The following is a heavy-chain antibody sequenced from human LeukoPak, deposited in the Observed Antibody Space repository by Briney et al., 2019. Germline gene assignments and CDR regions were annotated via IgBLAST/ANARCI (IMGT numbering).Heavy chain of an antibody. D-gene: IGHD4-23*01. V-gene: IGHV3-23*01. CDR1: GFTFSSYG. Sequence: PGGSLRLSCAASGFTFSSYGMSWVRQAPGKGLEWVSAISGSGGSTYYADSVKGRFTISRDNSKNTLYLRMNSLRAEDTAVYYCAKAQGGGKVRCQAFDIWGQGTMVTVSS. CDR2: ISGSGGST. J-gene: IGHJ3*02. CDR3: AKAQGGGKVRCQAFDI.